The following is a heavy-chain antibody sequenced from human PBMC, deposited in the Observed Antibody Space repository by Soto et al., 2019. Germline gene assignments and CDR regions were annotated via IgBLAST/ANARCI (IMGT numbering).Heavy chain of an antibody. V-gene: IGHV1-69*13. CDR1: GGTFSSYA. CDR2: IIPIFGTA. J-gene: IGHJ6*02. Sequence: SVKVSCKASGGTFSSYAISWARQAPGQGLEWMGGIIPIFGTANYAQKFQGRVTITADESTSTAYMELSSLRSEDTAVYYCARGKASYYGMDVWGQGTTVTVS. CDR3: ARGKASYYGMDV.